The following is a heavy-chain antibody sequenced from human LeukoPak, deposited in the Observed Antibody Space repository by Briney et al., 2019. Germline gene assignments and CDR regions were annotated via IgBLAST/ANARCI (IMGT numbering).Heavy chain of an antibody. CDR1: GFTFSSYG. CDR3: GSAHQWFGDSHHAFDI. J-gene: IGHJ3*02. V-gene: IGHV3-21*01. CDR2: ISYSGSNK. D-gene: IGHD3-10*01. Sequence: GGSLRLSCAASGFTFSSYGMSWVRQAPGKGLEWVSAISYSGSNKYYADSVKGRFTISRDNSKNSLYLQMNSLRAEDTAVYYCGSAHQWFGDSHHAFDIWGQGTMVTVSS.